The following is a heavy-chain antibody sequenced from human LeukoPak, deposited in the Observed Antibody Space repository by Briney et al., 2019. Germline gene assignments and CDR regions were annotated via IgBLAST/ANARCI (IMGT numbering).Heavy chain of an antibody. CDR2: IGIDSGNT. J-gene: IGHJ4*02. V-gene: IGHV3-48*01. Sequence: GGSLRLSCTASGFPFIEYSLNWVRQAPGKGLEWISYIGIDSGNTKYADSVRGRFTISADKAKNSLHLQMNSLRVEDTAVYYCARDHNYAFDNWGQGTLVSVAS. D-gene: IGHD1-1*01. CDR1: GFPFIEYS. CDR3: ARDHNYAFDN.